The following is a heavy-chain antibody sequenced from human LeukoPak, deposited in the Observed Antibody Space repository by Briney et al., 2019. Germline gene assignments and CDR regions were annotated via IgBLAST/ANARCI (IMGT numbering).Heavy chain of an antibody. Sequence: PGGSLRLSCAASGFTVSSNYMSWVRQAPGKGLEWVSVVYSGGSTYYADSVKGRFTISRDNSKNTLYLQMNSLRAEDTAVYYCARAPYSSGWTPHFDYWGQGTLVTVSS. D-gene: IGHD6-19*01. V-gene: IGHV3-66*02. J-gene: IGHJ4*02. CDR1: GFTVSSNY. CDR3: ARAPYSSGWTPHFDY. CDR2: VYSGGST.